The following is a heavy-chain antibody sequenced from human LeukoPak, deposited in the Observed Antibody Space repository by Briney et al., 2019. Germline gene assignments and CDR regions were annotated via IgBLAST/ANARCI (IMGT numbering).Heavy chain of an antibody. CDR3: AKDLFSLGPSYLTTGTLDY. CDR1: GFPFSSYG. D-gene: IGHD4-17*01. Sequence: GSLRLSCAASGFPFSSYGMHWVRQAPGKGLEWVAFIRYDGSNKYYADSVKGRFTISRDNSKNTLYLQMNSLRAEDTAVYYCAKDLFSLGPSYLTTGTLDYWGQGTLVTVSS. J-gene: IGHJ4*02. V-gene: IGHV3-30*02. CDR2: IRYDGSNK.